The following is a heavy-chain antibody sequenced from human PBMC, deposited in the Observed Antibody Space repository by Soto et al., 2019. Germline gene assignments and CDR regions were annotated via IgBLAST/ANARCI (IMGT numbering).Heavy chain of an antibody. D-gene: IGHD5-12*01. Sequence: CKGSGYSFTSYWIGWVRQVPGQGLEWMGWISAYNGNTNYAQKLQGRVTMTTDTSTSTAYMELRSLRSDDTALHYCAKDTGGEYSGYVAFDIWGQGTMVTVSS. V-gene: IGHV1-18*04. CDR1: GYSFTSYW. J-gene: IGHJ3*02. CDR2: ISAYNGNT. CDR3: AKDTGGEYSGYVAFDI.